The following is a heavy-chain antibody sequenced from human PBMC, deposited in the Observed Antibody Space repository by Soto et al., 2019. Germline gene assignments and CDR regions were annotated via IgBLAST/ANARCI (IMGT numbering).Heavy chain of an antibody. J-gene: IGHJ6*02. CDR1: GDSVSSNSAA. CDR2: TYYRSKWYN. Sequence: TLSLTCAISGDSVSSNSAAWNWIRQSPSRGLEWLGRTYYRSKWYNDYAVSVKSRITINPDTSKNQFSLQLNSVTPEDTAVYYCARSCSSTSCYYYYYYGMDVWGQGTTVTVSS. CDR3: ARSCSSTSCYYYYYYGMDV. D-gene: IGHD2-2*01. V-gene: IGHV6-1*01.